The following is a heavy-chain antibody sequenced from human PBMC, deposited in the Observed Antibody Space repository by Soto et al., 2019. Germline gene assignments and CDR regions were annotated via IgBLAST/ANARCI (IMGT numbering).Heavy chain of an antibody. D-gene: IGHD1-26*01. V-gene: IGHV3-15*01. CDR3: TTYSGAAFEY. CDR1: GLTFTDAW. J-gene: IGHJ4*02. CDR2: IRSKTDGGTT. Sequence: EVQLVESGGGLVKPGGSLRLSCAASGLTFTDAWLNWFRQAPGKGLEGVGRIRSKTDGGTTDYAAPVEGRFIISRDDSKNTVDLQMNGLKIEDTAVYYCTTYSGAAFEYWGQGTLVTVSS.